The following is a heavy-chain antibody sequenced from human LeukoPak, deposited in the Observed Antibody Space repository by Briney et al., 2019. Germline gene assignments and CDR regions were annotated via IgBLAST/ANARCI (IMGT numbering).Heavy chain of an antibody. D-gene: IGHD2-2*01. CDR2: MNPNSGNT. CDR3: ARDAEYQLLSSLGFDP. V-gene: IGHV1-8*01. Sequence: ASVKVSCKASGYTFTSYDINWVRQATGHGPEWMGWMNPNSGNTGYAQKFQGRVTMTRNTSISTAYMELSSLRSEDTAVYYCARDAEYQLLSSLGFDPWGQGTLVTVSS. CDR1: GYTFTSYD. J-gene: IGHJ5*02.